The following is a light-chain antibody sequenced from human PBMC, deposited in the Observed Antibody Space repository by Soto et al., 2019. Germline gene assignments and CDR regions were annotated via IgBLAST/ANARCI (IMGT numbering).Light chain of an antibody. CDR2: GSA. J-gene: IGKJ1*01. CDR1: QSVFSS. CDR3: QQYGASPWT. Sequence: EIVMTQSPATLSVSPGERATLPCRASQSVFSSLAWYQQRPGQAPRLLIYGSATRATGIPDRFSGSGSGTEFTLTISSLQSEDSAVYICQQYGASPWTFGQGTKVDIK. V-gene: IGKV3-15*01.